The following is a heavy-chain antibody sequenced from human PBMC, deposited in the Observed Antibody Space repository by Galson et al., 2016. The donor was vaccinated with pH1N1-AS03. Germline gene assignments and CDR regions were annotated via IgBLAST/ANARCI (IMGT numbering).Heavy chain of an antibody. D-gene: IGHD3-16*01. Sequence: SLRLSCAASGFTFDDYAMHWVRQAPGKGLEWVSGINWNSGSIGYADSVEGRFTISRDNSQNSLYLHMNSVTPEDAAFYYCAKYRERADTWGGSLDSWGQGTLVTVSS. CDR3: AKYRERADTWGGSLDS. J-gene: IGHJ4*02. V-gene: IGHV3-9*01. CDR2: INWNSGSI. CDR1: GFTFDDYA.